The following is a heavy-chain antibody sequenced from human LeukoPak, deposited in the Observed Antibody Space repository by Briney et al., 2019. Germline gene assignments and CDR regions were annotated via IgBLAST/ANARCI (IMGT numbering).Heavy chain of an antibody. Sequence: GESLKISCKGSGSIFTSYWIGWVRQLPGKGLEWMGIIYPGDSDTRYSPSFQGQVTISADKSISTAYLQWSSLKASDTAMYYCARNGMAARTEDDYYYYYMDVWGKGTTVTVSS. CDR3: ARNGMAARTEDDYYYYYMDV. V-gene: IGHV5-51*01. CDR2: IYPGDSDT. J-gene: IGHJ6*03. D-gene: IGHD6-6*01. CDR1: GSIFTSYW.